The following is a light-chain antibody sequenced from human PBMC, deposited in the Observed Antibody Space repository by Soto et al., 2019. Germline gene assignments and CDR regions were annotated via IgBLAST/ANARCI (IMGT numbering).Light chain of an antibody. CDR2: SAS. CDR3: EQSSITPRS. Sequence: DIRLTQSPSSLSASVGDRVTISCRASQSISNYLMWYQQKPGKAPNLLIFSASSLQNGVPSRFSGSGSGTEFTLTLSGLQPEDFATYYCEQSSITPRSFGPGTRVEF. J-gene: IGKJ1*01. CDR1: QSISNY. V-gene: IGKV1-39*01.